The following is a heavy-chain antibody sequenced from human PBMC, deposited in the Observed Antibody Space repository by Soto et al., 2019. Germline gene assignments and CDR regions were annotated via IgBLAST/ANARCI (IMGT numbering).Heavy chain of an antibody. CDR2: ISYDGSNK. J-gene: IGHJ4*02. Sequence: PGGSLRLSCAASGFTFRSYGMHWVRQAPGKGLEWVAVISYDGSNKYYADSVKGRFTISRDNSKNTLYLQMNSLRAEDTAVYYCTRSITGFSYADSWGRGTLVTVSS. D-gene: IGHD2-2*01. CDR1: GFTFRSYG. V-gene: IGHV3-30*03. CDR3: TRSITGFSYADS.